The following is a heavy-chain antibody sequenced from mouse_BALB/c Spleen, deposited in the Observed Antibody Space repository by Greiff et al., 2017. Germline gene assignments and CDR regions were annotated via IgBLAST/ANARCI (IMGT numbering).Heavy chain of an antibody. CDR1: GFTFSSYA. V-gene: IGHV5-9-4*01. D-gene: IGHD2-1*01. CDR2: ISSGGSYT. CDR3: SRGGYGNLDY. Sequence: EVQVVESGGGLVKPGGSLKLSCAASGFTFSSYAMSWVRQSPEKRLEWVAEISSGGSYTFYPDTVTGRFTISRDNAKNTLYLEMSSLRSEDTAMYYWSRGGYGNLDYWGQGTTLTVSS. J-gene: IGHJ2*01.